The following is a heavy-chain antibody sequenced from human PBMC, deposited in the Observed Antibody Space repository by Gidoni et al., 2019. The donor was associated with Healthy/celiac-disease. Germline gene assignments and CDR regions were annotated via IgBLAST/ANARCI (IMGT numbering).Heavy chain of an antibody. V-gene: IGHV2-5*01. CDR1: GFSLSTSGVG. D-gene: IGHD6-6*01. CDR2: IYWNDDK. J-gene: IGHJ5*02. CDR3: AHSQHEYSTNWFDP. Sequence: QITLKESGPTLVKPTQTLPLTCTFSGFSLSTSGVGVGWIRQPPGKALEWLALIYWNDDKRYSPSLKSRLTITKDTSKNQVVLTMTNMDPVDTATYYCAHSQHEYSTNWFDPWGQGTLVTVSS.